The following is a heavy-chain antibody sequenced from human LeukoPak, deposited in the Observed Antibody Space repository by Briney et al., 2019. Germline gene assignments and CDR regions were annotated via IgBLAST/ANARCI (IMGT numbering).Heavy chain of an antibody. Sequence: GGSLRLSCAASGSTFSSYWMHWVRQAPGKGLGWVSRINSDGSSTSYADSVKGRFTISRDNAKNTLYLQMNSLRAEDTAVYYCARDNYGDYEDYWGQGTLVTVSS. CDR1: GSTFSSYW. V-gene: IGHV3-74*01. CDR3: ARDNYGDYEDY. CDR2: INSDGSST. J-gene: IGHJ4*02. D-gene: IGHD4-17*01.